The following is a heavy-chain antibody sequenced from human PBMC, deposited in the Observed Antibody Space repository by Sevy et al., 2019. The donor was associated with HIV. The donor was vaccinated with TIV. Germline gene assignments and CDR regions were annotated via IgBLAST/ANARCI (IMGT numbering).Heavy chain of an antibody. CDR3: AKGDGYSYGPGGY. J-gene: IGHJ4*02. CDR2: TSYDGSNK. CDR1: GFTFSSYG. D-gene: IGHD5-18*01. Sequence: GGSLRLSCAASGFTFSSYGMHWVRQAPGKGLEWVAVTSYDGSNKYYADSVKGRFTISRDNSKNTLYLQMNSLRAEDTAVYYCAKGDGYSYGPGGYWGQGTLVTVSS. V-gene: IGHV3-30*18.